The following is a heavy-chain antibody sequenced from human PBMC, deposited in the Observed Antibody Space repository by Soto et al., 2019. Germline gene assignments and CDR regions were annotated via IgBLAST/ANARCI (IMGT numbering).Heavy chain of an antibody. Sequence: QITLKESGPTLVKPTQTLTLTCSFSGFSLTTSGVGVGWIRQPPGKALEWLALIYRDDDKRYSPSLKSRLTITKDTSKTQVVLRMTNMDPVDTATYYCAHRRVGYSTTWDSAAFDIWGQGTMVTVSS. CDR2: IYRDDDK. CDR3: AHRRVGYSTTWDSAAFDI. D-gene: IGHD6-13*01. V-gene: IGHV2-5*02. J-gene: IGHJ3*02. CDR1: GFSLTTSGVG.